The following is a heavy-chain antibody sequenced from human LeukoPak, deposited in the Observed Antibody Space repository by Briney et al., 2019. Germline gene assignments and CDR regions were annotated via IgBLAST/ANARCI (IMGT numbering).Heavy chain of an antibody. V-gene: IGHV3-30*04. CDR1: GFTFRSYA. Sequence: GGSLRLSCAASGFTFRSYAMHWVRQAPGKGLEWVAVISYDGSNKYYADSVKGRFTISRDNSKNTLYLQMNSLRAEDTAVYYCARDSGYYGSGHNAFDIWGQGTMVTASS. CDR2: ISYDGSNK. D-gene: IGHD3-10*01. CDR3: ARDSGYYGSGHNAFDI. J-gene: IGHJ3*02.